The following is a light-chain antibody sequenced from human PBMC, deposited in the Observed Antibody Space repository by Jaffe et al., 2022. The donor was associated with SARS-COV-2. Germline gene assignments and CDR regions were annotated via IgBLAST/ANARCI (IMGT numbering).Light chain of an antibody. CDR2: GNS. V-gene: IGLV1-40*01. J-gene: IGLJ1*01. CDR3: QSYDSSLSGFRV. CDR1: SSNIGAGYD. Sequence: QSVLTQPPSVSGAPGQRVTISCTGSSSNIGAGYDVQWYQQVPGTAPKLLIYGNSNRPSGVPDRFSGSKSGTSASLAISGLQAEDEADYYCQSYDSSLSGFRVFGTGTKVTVL.